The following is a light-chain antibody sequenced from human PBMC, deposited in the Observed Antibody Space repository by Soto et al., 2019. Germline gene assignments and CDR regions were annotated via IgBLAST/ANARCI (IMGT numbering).Light chain of an antibody. Sequence: EIVLTQSPGTLSLSPGERATLSCRASQSVSSSYLAWYQQKPGQAPRLLIYGASSRATGIPDRFTGSGSGTDFTLTISRVEPEDFAVYYCQQYGSSRTFGQGNKVEIK. V-gene: IGKV3-20*01. CDR2: GAS. CDR3: QQYGSSRT. J-gene: IGKJ1*01. CDR1: QSVSSSY.